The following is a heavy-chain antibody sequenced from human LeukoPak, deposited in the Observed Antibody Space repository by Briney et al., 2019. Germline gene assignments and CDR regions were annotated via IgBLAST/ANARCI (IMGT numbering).Heavy chain of an antibody. Sequence: GGYLRLSCAASGFSFSYFWMSWVRQAPGKGREWVANIKQDGNKKYYVESVKGRFTISRDNAKKSLYLQMNNLRAEDTAVYYCARDAEVGTLFGVLSRYNWFDPWGQGTLVTVSS. CDR3: ARDAEVGTLFGVLSRYNWFDP. D-gene: IGHD3-3*01. CDR1: GFSFSYFW. J-gene: IGHJ5*02. V-gene: IGHV3-7*01. CDR2: IKQDGNKK.